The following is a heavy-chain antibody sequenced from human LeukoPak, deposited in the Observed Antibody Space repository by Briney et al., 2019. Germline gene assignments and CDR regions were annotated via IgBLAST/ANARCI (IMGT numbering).Heavy chain of an antibody. CDR2: ISSSSSST. J-gene: IGHJ3*02. D-gene: IGHD1-14*01. CDR3: ARGTGEVGTITDAFDI. V-gene: IGHV3-11*06. CDR1: GFTFSDYY. Sequence: GRSLRLSCAASGFTFSDYYMSWMRQAPGKWLEFISYISSSSSSTKYADSVKGRFTIYRDNAKNSLYLQMNSLRAEDTDVYYCARGTGEVGTITDAFDIWGQGTMVTVSS.